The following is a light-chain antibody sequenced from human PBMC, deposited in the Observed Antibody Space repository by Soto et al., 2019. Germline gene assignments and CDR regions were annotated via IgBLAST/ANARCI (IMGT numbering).Light chain of an antibody. Sequence: EISLTQSPCTLSLSAGERATLSCRASQSVSNNYLAWYQQKPGQAPSLLIYGASNRATGIPDRFSGSGSGTDFTLTVSRMEPEDLAVYYCQQYDTSPTFGQGTKVDI. V-gene: IGKV3-20*01. CDR1: QSVSNNY. CDR2: GAS. J-gene: IGKJ2*01. CDR3: QQYDTSPT.